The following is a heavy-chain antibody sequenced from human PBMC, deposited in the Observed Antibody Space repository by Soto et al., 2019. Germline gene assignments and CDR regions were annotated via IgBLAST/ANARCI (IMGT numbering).Heavy chain of an antibody. V-gene: IGHV3-30*03. Sequence: PGGSLRLSCAASGFTFSSYGMHWVRQAPGKGLEWVAVIPYDGSNKYYADSVKGRFTISRDNSKNTLYLQMNSLRAEDTAVYYCARDWSAGPGYYYYGMDVWGQGTTVTVSS. CDR3: ARDWSAGPGYYYYGMDV. CDR2: IPYDGSNK. D-gene: IGHD6-13*01. J-gene: IGHJ6*02. CDR1: GFTFSSYG.